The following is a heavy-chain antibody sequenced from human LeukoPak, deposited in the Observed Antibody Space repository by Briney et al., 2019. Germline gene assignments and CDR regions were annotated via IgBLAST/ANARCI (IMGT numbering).Heavy chain of an antibody. D-gene: IGHD3-22*01. CDR1: GFTFSSYG. CDR2: IKSKTDGGTI. Sequence: GGSLRLSCAASGFTFSSYGMHWVRQAPGKGLEWVGRIKSKTDGGTIDYAAPVKGRFAISRDDSKNTLYLQMNSLKTEDTAVYYCTTGPAYDSSGYFMDYWGQGTLVTVSS. V-gene: IGHV3-15*07. CDR3: TTGPAYDSSGYFMDY. J-gene: IGHJ4*02.